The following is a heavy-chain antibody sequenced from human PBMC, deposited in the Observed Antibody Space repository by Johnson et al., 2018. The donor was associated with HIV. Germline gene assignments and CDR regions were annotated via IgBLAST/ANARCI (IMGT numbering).Heavy chain of an antibody. CDR3: AREMAWEDACDI. Sequence: VQLVESGGGLVKPGGSLRLSCAASAFTFSDYYMSWIRQAPGKGLEWVTLISFDGTTKYYEDSVKGRFTISRDNSMNTLYLQMNSLTPEDTAVYYCAREMAWEDACDIWGQGTMVTVSS. CDR2: ISFDGTTK. CDR1: AFTFSDYY. J-gene: IGHJ3*02. D-gene: IGHD5-24*01. V-gene: IGHV3-30*03.